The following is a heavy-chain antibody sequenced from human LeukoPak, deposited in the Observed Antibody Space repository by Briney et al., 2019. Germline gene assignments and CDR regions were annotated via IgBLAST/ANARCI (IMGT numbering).Heavy chain of an antibody. Sequence: SETLSLTCAVYGGSFSGYYGSWIRQPPGKGLEWIGEINHSGSTNYNPSLKSRVTISVDTSKNQFSLKLSSVTAADTAVYYCARIKVRGVIDYWGQGTLVTVSS. CDR1: GGSFSGYY. D-gene: IGHD3-10*01. CDR3: ARIKVRGVIDY. V-gene: IGHV4-34*01. CDR2: INHSGST. J-gene: IGHJ4*02.